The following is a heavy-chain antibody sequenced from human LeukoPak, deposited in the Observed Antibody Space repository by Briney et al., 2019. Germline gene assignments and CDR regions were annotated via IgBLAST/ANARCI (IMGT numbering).Heavy chain of an antibody. CDR1: GFTFDDYA. CDR2: ISWNSGSI. CDR3: AKVRSYCSSTSCYGAFDI. J-gene: IGHJ3*02. V-gene: IGHV3-9*01. Sequence: PGGSLRLSCAASGFTFDDYAMHWVRQAPGKGLEWVSGISWNSGSIGYADSVKGRFTISRDNAKNSLYLQMNSLRAEDTALYYCAKVRSYCSSTSCYGAFDIWGQGTMVTVSS. D-gene: IGHD2-2*01.